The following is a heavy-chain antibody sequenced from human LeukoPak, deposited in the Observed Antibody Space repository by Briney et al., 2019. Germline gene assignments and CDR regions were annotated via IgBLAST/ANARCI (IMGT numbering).Heavy chain of an antibody. CDR2: IKTGGSDT. CDR3: AFHNSSGNFGY. Sequence: GGSLRLSCAASGFTFGRYWMNWVRQAPGKGLVWVSRIKTGGSDTAYADSVKGRFTISRDNAKNTLCLQMNSLRPEDTAVYYCAFHNSSGNFGYWGQGTLVTVSS. D-gene: IGHD3-22*01. CDR1: GFTFGRYW. J-gene: IGHJ4*02. V-gene: IGHV3-74*01.